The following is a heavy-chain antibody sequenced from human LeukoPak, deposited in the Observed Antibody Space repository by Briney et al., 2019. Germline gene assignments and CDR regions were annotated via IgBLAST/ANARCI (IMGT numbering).Heavy chain of an antibody. D-gene: IGHD3-9*01. Sequence: GSPRLSCAASGFSFSSYAMHWVRQAPGKGLEWVAVMSYDGSNKYYADSVKGRFTISRDNSKNTLYLQMNSLRAEDTAVYYCARGGGSYDILTGDYKAHDYWGQGTLVIVNS. CDR3: ARGGGSYDILTGDYKAHDY. CDR1: GFSFSSYA. J-gene: IGHJ4*02. V-gene: IGHV3-30-3*01. CDR2: MSYDGSNK.